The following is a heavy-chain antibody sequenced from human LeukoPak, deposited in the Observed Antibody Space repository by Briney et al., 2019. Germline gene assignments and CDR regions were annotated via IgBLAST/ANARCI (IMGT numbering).Heavy chain of an antibody. D-gene: IGHD6-13*01. Sequence: PSETLSLTCTVSGGSISSSSYYWGWLRQPPGKGLEWIGSIYYSGSTYYNPSLKSRVTISVDTSKNQFSLKLSSVTAADTAVYYCARYSSSWYDYVFDYWGQGTLVTVSS. CDR3: ARYSSSWYDYVFDY. V-gene: IGHV4-39*01. CDR2: IYYSGST. J-gene: IGHJ4*02. CDR1: GGSISSSSYY.